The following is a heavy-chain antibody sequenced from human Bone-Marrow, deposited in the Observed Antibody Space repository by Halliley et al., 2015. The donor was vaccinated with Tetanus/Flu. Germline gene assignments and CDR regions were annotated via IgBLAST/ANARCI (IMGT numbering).Heavy chain of an antibody. D-gene: IGHD2-2*01. Sequence: DGGTTDYAAPVEGRFTISRDDPKNTLYLQMNTLKTEDTAIYYCTTSLYCRGTNCNFTPTDWFDPWGQGALVTVSS. CDR2: DGGTT. V-gene: IGHV3-15*01. CDR3: TTSLYCRGTNCNFTPTDWFDP. J-gene: IGHJ5*02.